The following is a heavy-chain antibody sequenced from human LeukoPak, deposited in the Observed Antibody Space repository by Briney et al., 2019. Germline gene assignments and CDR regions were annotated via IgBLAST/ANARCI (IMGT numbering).Heavy chain of an antibody. Sequence: PGGSLRLSCAASGFTFSSYAMHRVRQAPGKGLEWVAVISYDGSNKYYADSVKGRFTISRDNSKNTLYLQMNSLRAEDTAVYYCARVAVVAANNNWFDPWGQGTLVTVSS. CDR2: ISYDGSNK. J-gene: IGHJ5*02. CDR1: GFTFSSYA. CDR3: ARVAVVAANNNWFDP. V-gene: IGHV3-30*01. D-gene: IGHD2-15*01.